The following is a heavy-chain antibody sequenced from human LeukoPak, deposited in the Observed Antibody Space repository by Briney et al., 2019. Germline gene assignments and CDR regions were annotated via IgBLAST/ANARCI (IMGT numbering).Heavy chain of an antibody. V-gene: IGHV3-43*02. J-gene: IGHJ6*02. Sequence: GGSLRLSCAASGCTFEDYAMLWVRQAPGKGLEWVSVISGDGDATHYVDSVKGRFSISRDQSRNSLHLQMDTLRTEDTALYYCAKDRGGYYGAGTSCYFYGMDVWGQGTTVTVSS. CDR3: AKDRGGYYGAGTSCYFYGMDV. CDR1: GCTFEDYA. D-gene: IGHD3-10*01. CDR2: ISGDGDAT.